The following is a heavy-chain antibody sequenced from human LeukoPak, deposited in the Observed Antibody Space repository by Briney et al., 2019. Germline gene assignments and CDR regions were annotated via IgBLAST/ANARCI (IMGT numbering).Heavy chain of an antibody. CDR3: ARAAYDFWSGTPYYFDY. Sequence: PSETPSLTCAVSGGSISSGGYSWSWIRQPPGKGLEWIGYIYHSGSTYYNPSLKSRVTTSVDRSKNQFSLKLSSVTAADTAVYYCARAAYDFWSGTPYYFDYWGQGTLVTVSS. V-gene: IGHV4-30-2*01. D-gene: IGHD3-3*01. CDR1: GGSISSGGYS. J-gene: IGHJ4*02. CDR2: IYHSGST.